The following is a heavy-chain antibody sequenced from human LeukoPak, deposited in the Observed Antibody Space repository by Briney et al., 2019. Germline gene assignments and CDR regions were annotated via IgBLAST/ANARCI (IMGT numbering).Heavy chain of an antibody. CDR1: GGSISSHY. J-gene: IGHJ1*01. Sequence: SETLSLTCTVSGGSISSHYWSWIRQPPGKGLEWIGYIYYSGSTNYNPSLKSRVTISVDTSKNQFSLKLSSVTAADTAVYYCASSTLGYCSSTSCYDPAVYFQHWGQGTLVTVSS. D-gene: IGHD2-2*01. CDR2: IYYSGST. CDR3: ASSTLGYCSSTSCYDPAVYFQH. V-gene: IGHV4-59*11.